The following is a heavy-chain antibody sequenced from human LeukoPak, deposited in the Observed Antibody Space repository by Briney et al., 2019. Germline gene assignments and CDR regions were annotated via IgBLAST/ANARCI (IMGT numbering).Heavy chain of an antibody. CDR1: GFSFSTYW. CDR3: ARDGGHSTDFDY. CDR2: IKQDGSEQ. Sequence: GGSLRLSCAASGFSFSTYWMSWVRQAPGKGLEWVANIKQDGSEQYYAASVRGRFTISRDNAKNSLNLQMNSLSAEDTAVYYCARDGGHSTDFDYWGQGILVTVSS. V-gene: IGHV3-7*01. D-gene: IGHD2/OR15-2a*01. J-gene: IGHJ4*02.